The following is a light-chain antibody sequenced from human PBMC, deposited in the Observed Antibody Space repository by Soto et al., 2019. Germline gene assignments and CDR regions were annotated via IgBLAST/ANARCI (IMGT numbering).Light chain of an antibody. CDR1: QSVSSN. Sequence: EIVMTQSPAPLSVSPGERATLSCRASQSVSSNLAWYQQKPGQAPRLLIYGASTRATGIPARFSGSGSGTEFTLTISSLQSEDFAVYYCQQYNTWPLTFGQGTRLEI. CDR3: QQYNTWPLT. J-gene: IGKJ5*01. V-gene: IGKV3-15*01. CDR2: GAS.